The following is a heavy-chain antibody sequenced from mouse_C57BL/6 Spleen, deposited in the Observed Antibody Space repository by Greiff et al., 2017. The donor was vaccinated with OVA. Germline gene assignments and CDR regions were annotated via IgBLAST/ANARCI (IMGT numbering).Heavy chain of an antibody. D-gene: IGHD3-2*02. J-gene: IGHJ3*01. V-gene: IGHV2-2*01. CDR2: IWRGGST. Sequence: QVQLQQSGPGLVQPSQSLSITCTVSGFSLTSYGVHWVRQSPGKGLEWLGVIWRGGSTDYNAAFISRLSISKDNSKSQVFFKMSSLQADDTAIYYCARARLGGTWFAYWGQGTLVTVSA. CDR3: ARARLGGTWFAY. CDR1: GFSLTSYG.